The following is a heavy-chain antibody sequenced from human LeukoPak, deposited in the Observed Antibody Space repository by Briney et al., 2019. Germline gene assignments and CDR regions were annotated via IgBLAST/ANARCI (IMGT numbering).Heavy chain of an antibody. D-gene: IGHD5-24*01. CDR1: GGSLSGDY. CDR3: AGGRSATRWALPHLDR. V-gene: IGHV4-59*01. J-gene: IGHJ4*02. Sequence: SETLSLTCSVSGGSLSGDYWNWIRQSPGKNLEWIGYIFYKGTTNYNPSLKSRVTISIDTPNNQFSLTLTSVNNVDTAIYYCAGGRSATRWALPHLDRWGQGTLVTVSS. CDR2: IFYKGTT.